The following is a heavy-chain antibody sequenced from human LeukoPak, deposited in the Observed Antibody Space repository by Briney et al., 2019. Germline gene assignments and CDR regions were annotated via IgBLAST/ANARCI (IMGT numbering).Heavy chain of an antibody. J-gene: IGHJ4*02. CDR3: AREGQYYYDSSGYYFDY. CDR2: INHSGST. V-gene: IGHV4-34*01. CDR1: GGSFSGYY. Sequence: SETLSHTCAVYGGSFSGYYWSWIRQPPGKGLEWIGEINHSGSTNYNPSLKSRVTISVDTSKNQFSLKLSSVTAADTAVYYCAREGQYYYDSSGYYFDYWGQGTLVTVSS. D-gene: IGHD3-22*01.